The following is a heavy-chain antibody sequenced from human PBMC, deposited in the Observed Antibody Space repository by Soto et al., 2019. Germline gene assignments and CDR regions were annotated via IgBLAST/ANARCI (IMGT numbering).Heavy chain of an antibody. D-gene: IGHD3-16*01. CDR2: ITSDGITT. CDR1: GFSFSKYW. CDR3: AKLGGFDY. Sequence: EVQLVESGGGLVQPGGSLRLSFAASGFSFSKYWMHWVRQAPGKGMEWVSHITSDGITTTYADSVKGRFTVSRDNAKNTVYLLMNSLRAEDTAVYYCAKLGGFDYWGQGTLVTVSS. V-gene: IGHV3-74*01. J-gene: IGHJ4*02.